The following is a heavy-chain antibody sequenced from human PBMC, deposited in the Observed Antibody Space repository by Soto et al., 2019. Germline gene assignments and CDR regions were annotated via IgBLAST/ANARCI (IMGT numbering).Heavy chain of an antibody. CDR1: GFTFSDYF. CDR3: VRDSARIVVVPRVDGDNWFDR. V-gene: IGHV3-11*06. CDR2: ISGSSDNI. J-gene: IGHJ5*02. D-gene: IGHD2-2*01. Sequence: GGSLRLSCAASGFTFSDYFMSWIRQAPGKGLEWVSFISGSSDNIKYADSVKGRFTISRDNAKNSLYLRMNSLRAEDTAVYYCVRDSARIVVVPRVDGDNWFDRWYQGTLVTVSS.